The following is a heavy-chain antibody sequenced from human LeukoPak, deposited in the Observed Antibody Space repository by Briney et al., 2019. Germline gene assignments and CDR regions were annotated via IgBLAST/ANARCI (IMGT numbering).Heavy chain of an antibody. CDR1: GGSISSYY. J-gene: IGHJ3*02. V-gene: IGHV4-59*01. CDR2: IYYSGST. D-gene: IGHD3-3*01. CDR3: ARAGGVYSDAFDI. Sequence: SETLSLTCTASGGSISSYYWSWIRQPPGKGLEWIGYIYYSGSTNYNPSLKSRVTISVDTSKNQFSLKLSSVTAADTAVYYCARAGGVYSDAFDIWGQGTMVTVSS.